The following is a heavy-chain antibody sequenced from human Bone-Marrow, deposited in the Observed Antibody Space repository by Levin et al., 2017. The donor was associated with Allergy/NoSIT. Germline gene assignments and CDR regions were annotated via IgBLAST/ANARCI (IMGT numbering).Heavy chain of an antibody. D-gene: IGHD1-26*01. CDR2: IYSGGIT. Sequence: GGSLRLSCAVSGFTVSANYMSWVRQAPGKGLEWVSIIYSGGITHYADSVKGRFTISRDSSKNTLYLQMNSLRAADTALYFCARGERRSSSTAFDCWGQGTLVTVSS. CDR1: GFTVSANY. J-gene: IGHJ4*02. CDR3: ARGERRSSSTAFDC. V-gene: IGHV3-53*01.